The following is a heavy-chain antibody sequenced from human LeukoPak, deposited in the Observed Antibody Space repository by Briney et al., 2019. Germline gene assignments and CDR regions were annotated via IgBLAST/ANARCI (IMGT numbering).Heavy chain of an antibody. V-gene: IGHV3-23*01. CDR1: GFTFSSYA. J-gene: IGHJ4*02. CDR2: ISGSGGST. CDR3: AKPPIGYSYVTGYFDY. D-gene: IGHD5-18*01. Sequence: GGSLRLSCAASGFTFSSYAMSWVRQAPGKGPEWVSAISGSGGSTYYADSVKGRFTISRDNSKNTLYLQMNSLRAEDTAVYYCAKPPIGYSYVTGYFDYRGQGTLVTVSS.